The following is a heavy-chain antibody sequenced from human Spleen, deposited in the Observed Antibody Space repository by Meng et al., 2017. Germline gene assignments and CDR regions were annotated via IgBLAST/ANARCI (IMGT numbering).Heavy chain of an antibody. Sequence: VEVSCKASGYSLTTYAINWVRQAPGQGLEWMGWINTNTGNPTYAQGFTGRFVFSLDTSVSTAYLQISSLKAEDTAVYYCARPSVAGNWYFDLWGRGTLVTVSS. CDR2: INTNTGNP. CDR1: GYSLTTYA. D-gene: IGHD6-19*01. V-gene: IGHV7-4-1*02. CDR3: ARPSVAGNWYFDL. J-gene: IGHJ2*01.